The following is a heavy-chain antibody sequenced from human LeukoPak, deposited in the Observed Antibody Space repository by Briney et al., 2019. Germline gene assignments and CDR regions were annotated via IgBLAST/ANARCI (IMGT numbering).Heavy chain of an antibody. V-gene: IGHV1-18*01. Sequence: GASVKVSCKASGYTFTSYGISWVRQAPGQGLEWMGWISAYNGNTNYAQKLQGRVTMTTDTSTSTAYMELSSLRSEDTAVYYCASRVRGYSGYLHGELRDYWGQGTLVTVSS. CDR1: GYTFTSYG. J-gene: IGHJ4*02. CDR2: ISAYNGNT. CDR3: ASRVRGYSGYLHGELRDY. D-gene: IGHD5-12*01.